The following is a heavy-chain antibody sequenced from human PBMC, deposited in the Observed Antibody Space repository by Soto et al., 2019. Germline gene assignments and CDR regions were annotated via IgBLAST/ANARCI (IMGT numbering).Heavy chain of an antibody. CDR2: IIPIFGTA. CDR3: ARVFSPTVTTRHGMDV. CDR1: GGTFSSYA. Sequence: QVQLVQSGAEVKKPGSSVKVSCKASGGTFSSYAISWVRQAPGQGLEWMGGIIPIFGTANYAQKFQGRVTITADESTRTAYRELSSLRSEDTAVYYCARVFSPTVTTRHGMDVWGQGTTVTVSS. D-gene: IGHD4-17*01. J-gene: IGHJ6*02. V-gene: IGHV1-69*12.